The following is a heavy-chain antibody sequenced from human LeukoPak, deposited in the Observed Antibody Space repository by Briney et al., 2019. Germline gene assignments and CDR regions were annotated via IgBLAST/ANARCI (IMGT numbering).Heavy chain of an antibody. CDR3: ARDRYGGNSWALDY. CDR1: GFTVSSNY. CDR2: IYSGGST. J-gene: IGHJ4*02. V-gene: IGHV3-53*04. Sequence: GGSLRLSCAASGFTVSSNYMSWVRQAPGKGLEWVSVIYSGGSTYCADSVKGRFTISRHNSKNTLYLQMNSLRAEDTAVYYCARDRYGGNSWALDYWGQGTLVTVSS. D-gene: IGHD4-23*01.